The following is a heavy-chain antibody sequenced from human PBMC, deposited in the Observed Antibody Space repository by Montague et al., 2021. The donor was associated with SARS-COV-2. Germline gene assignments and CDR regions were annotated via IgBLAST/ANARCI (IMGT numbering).Heavy chain of an antibody. CDR2: KHYSGIT. V-gene: IGHV4-39*02. CDR3: VRDGYTHVDY. Sequence: SETLSLTCTVSGDSISSSCYYWVWIRQPPGKGRDGLGNKHYSGITYNNPSLKNRVTMSVDTSKNQFSLKLSSVTAAGTAVYYCVRDGYTHVDYWGQGTLVTVSS. CDR1: GDSISSSCYY. J-gene: IGHJ4*02. D-gene: IGHD5-24*01.